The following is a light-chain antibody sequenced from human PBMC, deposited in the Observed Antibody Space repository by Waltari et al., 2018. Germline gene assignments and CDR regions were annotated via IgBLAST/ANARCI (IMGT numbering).Light chain of an antibody. J-gene: IGLJ1*01. CDR1: TSDVDLLHL. CDR2: EIN. CDR3: CTFAGRGIYV. Sequence: QFALTQPASVSGSPGQSITISCTAPTSDVDLLHLVSWYQRQPGRNPKLLIYEINQRPSGISNRFSGSKSGKTASLTISGLQAEDEADYFCCTFAGRGIYVVGPGTQVTVL. V-gene: IGLV2-23*02.